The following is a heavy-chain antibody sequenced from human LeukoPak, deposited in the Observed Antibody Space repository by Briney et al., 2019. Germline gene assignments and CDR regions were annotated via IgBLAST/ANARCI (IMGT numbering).Heavy chain of an antibody. D-gene: IGHD1-26*01. CDR2: ISGSGVMT. V-gene: IGHV3-23*01. Sequence: GGSLRLSCAASGFTFSDYAMTWVRQAPGKGLEWVATISGSGVMTYYADSVKGRFTVSGDNSKNTLYLQMSSLTAADTAVYYCAKDRSIGTYYTFDHWGQGTLVTVSS. CDR1: GFTFSDYA. CDR3: AKDRSIGTYYTFDH. J-gene: IGHJ4*02.